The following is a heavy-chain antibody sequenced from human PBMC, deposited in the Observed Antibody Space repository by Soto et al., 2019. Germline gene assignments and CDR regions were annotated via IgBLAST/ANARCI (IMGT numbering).Heavy chain of an antibody. Sequence: QLQLQESGSGLVKPSQTLSLTCAVSGGSISSGGYSWSWIRQPPGKGLEWIGYIYHSGSTYYNPSLKGRVPISVDRPKNQFPRELGSGPAGDTAVYYCAREAPLGGGGFDYWGQGTLVTVSS. CDR2: IYHSGST. CDR1: GGSISSGGYS. CDR3: AREAPLGGGGFDY. J-gene: IGHJ4*02. D-gene: IGHD3-16*01. V-gene: IGHV4-30-2*01.